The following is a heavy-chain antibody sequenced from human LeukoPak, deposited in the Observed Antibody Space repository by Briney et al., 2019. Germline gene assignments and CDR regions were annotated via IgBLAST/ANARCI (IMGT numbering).Heavy chain of an antibody. J-gene: IGHJ4*02. V-gene: IGHV3-21*01. D-gene: IGHD6-13*01. CDR2: ISSNFSYI. Sequence: GGSLSLSCAASRFTFSTYSMNWVRQAPGKGLAWVSSISSNFSYIHYADSVQGRFTISRDNAKNSLYLQMSSLRAEDTAVYYCARRNPGYSSSWYFNDYWGQGTLVTVSS. CDR3: ARRNPGYSSSWYFNDY. CDR1: RFTFSTYS.